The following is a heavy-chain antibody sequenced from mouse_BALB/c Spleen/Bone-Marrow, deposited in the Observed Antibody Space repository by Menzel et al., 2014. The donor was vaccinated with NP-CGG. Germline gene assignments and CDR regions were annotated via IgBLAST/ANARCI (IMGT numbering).Heavy chain of an antibody. CDR1: GYTFTSYY. J-gene: IGHJ4*01. CDR3: TRSRRDYAMDY. CDR2: INPSNGGT. D-gene: IGHD1-1*01. V-gene: IGHV1S81*02. Sequence: VQLQQSGAELVKPGASVKLSCKASGYTFTSYYMYWVKQRPGQGLEWIGEINPSNGGTNFNEKFKSKATLTVDKSSRTAYMQLSGLTSEDSAVYYCTRSRRDYAMDYWGQGTSVTVSS.